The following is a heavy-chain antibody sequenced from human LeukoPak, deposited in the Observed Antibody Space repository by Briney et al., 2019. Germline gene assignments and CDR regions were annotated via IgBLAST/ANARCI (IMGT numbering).Heavy chain of an antibody. CDR2: ISWDGGST. CDR1: GFTFDDYA. J-gene: IGHJ3*01. V-gene: IGHV3-43D*03. CDR3: AKDRGGGSQLGDAYDV. D-gene: IGHD5-24*01. Sequence: GGSLRLSCAASGFTFDDYAMHWVRQAPGKGLEWVSLISWDGGSTYYADSVKGRFTISRDNVRKSLYLQMNSLRIEDTALYYCAKDRGGGSQLGDAYDVWGQGTMVSVSS.